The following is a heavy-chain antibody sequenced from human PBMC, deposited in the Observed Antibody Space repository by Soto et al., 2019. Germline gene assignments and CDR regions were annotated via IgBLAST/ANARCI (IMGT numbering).Heavy chain of an antibody. J-gene: IGHJ4*02. Sequence: PGGSLRLSCAASGFTFSNAWLSWVRQAAGKGLEWVGRIKRNPDGGTTDYAAPVKGRFTISRDDSKNTLYLQMNSLKTEDTAVYYCTTGESSNDYWGPGTLVTLSS. CDR3: TTGESSNDY. CDR1: GFTFSNAW. D-gene: IGHD3-22*01. V-gene: IGHV3-15*01. CDR2: IKRNPDGGTT.